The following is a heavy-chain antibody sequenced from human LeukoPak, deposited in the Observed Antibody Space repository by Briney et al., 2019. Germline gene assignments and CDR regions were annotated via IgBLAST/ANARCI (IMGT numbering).Heavy chain of an antibody. CDR2: INHSGST. CDR3: ARGGRAMTIGY. V-gene: IGHV4-34*01. J-gene: IGHJ4*02. CDR1: GGSFSGYY. D-gene: IGHD4/OR15-4a*01. Sequence: PSETLSLTCAVYGGSFSGYYWSWIRQPPGKGLEWIGEINHSGSTNYNPSLKSRVTISVDTSKNQFSLKLSSVTAADTAVYYCARGGRAMTIGYWGQGTLVTVSS.